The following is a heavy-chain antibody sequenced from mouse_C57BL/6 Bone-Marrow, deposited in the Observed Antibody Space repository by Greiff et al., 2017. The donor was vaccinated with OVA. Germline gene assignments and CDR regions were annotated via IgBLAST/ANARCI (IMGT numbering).Heavy chain of an antibody. V-gene: IGHV1-82*01. J-gene: IGHJ4*01. CDR1: GYAFSSSW. D-gene: IGHD2-4*01. CDR2: IYPGDGDT. CDR3: ARRYDYDEDYAMDY. Sequence: VHLVESGPELVKPGASVKISCKASGYAFSSSWMNWVKQRPGKGLEWIGRIYPGDGDTNYNGRFKGEATLTADKSSSTAYMQRSSLTSEDSAVYFCARRYDYDEDYAMDYWGQGTSVTVSS.